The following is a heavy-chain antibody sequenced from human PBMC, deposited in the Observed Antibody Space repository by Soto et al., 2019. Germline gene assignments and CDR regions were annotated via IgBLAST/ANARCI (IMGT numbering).Heavy chain of an antibody. J-gene: IGHJ4*02. CDR2: IYWDDDK. CDR1: GFSLSTSGVG. CDR3: AHRDWNYVKLRHSAGVDY. V-gene: IGHV2-5*02. D-gene: IGHD1-7*01. Sequence: QITLKESGPTLVKPTQTLTLTCTFSGFSLSTSGVGVGWIRQPPGKALEWLALIYWDDDKRYSPSLKSRLTITKDTSKNQVVLTMTNMDPVDTATYYCAHRDWNYVKLRHSAGVDYWGQGTLVTVSS.